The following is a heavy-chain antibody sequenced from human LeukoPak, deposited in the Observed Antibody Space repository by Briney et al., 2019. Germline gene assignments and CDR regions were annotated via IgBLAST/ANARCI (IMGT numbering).Heavy chain of an antibody. Sequence: SETLSLTCTVSGGSISSSSYYWGWIRQPPGKGLEWIGSIYYSGSTYYNPSLKSRVTISADTSKNQFSLKLSSVTAADTAVYYCARRREMATIDYWGQGTLVTVSS. D-gene: IGHD5-24*01. CDR3: ARRREMATIDY. CDR2: IYYSGST. J-gene: IGHJ4*02. V-gene: IGHV4-39*01. CDR1: GGSISSSSYY.